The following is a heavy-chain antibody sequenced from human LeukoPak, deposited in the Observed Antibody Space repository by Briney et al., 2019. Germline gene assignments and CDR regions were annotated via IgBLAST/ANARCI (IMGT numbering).Heavy chain of an antibody. V-gene: IGHV3-21*01. D-gene: IGHD4-11*01. CDR3: ARTGTMATVTTLPYGDV. J-gene: IGHJ6*04. Sequence: GSLRLSCATSGFTFSSYSMNWVRQAPGKRLEWVSSISTSSSYIYYADSVKGRFTISSDNAKNSLYLQMNSLRAEDTAVYYCARTGTMATVTTLPYGDVWGKGTTVTVSS. CDR2: ISTSSSYI. CDR1: GFTFSSYS.